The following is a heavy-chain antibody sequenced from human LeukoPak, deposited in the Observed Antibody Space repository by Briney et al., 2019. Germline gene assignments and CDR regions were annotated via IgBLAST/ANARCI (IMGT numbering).Heavy chain of an antibody. CDR2: IYPGDSNT. D-gene: IGHD2-15*01. J-gene: IGHJ4*02. Sequence: GESLKISCKASGYSFTSYWIGCVRQIPGKRLEWIGIIYPGDSNTKYSSSFQGQVTIPADKSNSTAYLQWSSLKASDTAMYYCARRYCSGGSCSYVDYWGQGTLVTVSS. V-gene: IGHV5-51*01. CDR3: ARRYCSGGSCSYVDY. CDR1: GYSFTSYW.